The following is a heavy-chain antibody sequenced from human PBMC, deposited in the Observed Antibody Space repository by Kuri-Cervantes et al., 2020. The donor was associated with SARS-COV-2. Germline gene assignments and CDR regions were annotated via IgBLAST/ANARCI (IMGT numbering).Heavy chain of an antibody. J-gene: IGHJ4*02. CDR2: INPNSGGT. V-gene: IGHV1-2*02. D-gene: IGHD2-2*01. CDR3: ARGSCSSTSCYFWIFDY. Sequence: ASVKVSCKASGYTFTGYYMHWVRQAPGQGLEWMGWINPNSGGTNYAQKFQGRVTMTRDTSISTAYMELSRLRSDDTAVYYCARGSCSSTSCYFWIFDYWGQGTLVTVSS. CDR1: GYTFTGYY.